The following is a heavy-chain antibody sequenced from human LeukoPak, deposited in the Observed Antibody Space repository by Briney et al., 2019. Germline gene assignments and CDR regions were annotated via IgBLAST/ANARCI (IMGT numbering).Heavy chain of an antibody. CDR1: GFXFSTYA. J-gene: IGHJ4*02. Sequence: GGSLRLSCAASGFXFSTYAIHWVRQAPDKGLEWVAVISYDGNNKYYADSVKGRFTISRDNSKNTLYLQMNSLRAEDTAVYYCVKGPDYGDYFFDHWGQGTLVTVSS. CDR2: ISYDGNNK. CDR3: VKGPDYGDYFFDH. D-gene: IGHD4-17*01. V-gene: IGHV3-30*04.